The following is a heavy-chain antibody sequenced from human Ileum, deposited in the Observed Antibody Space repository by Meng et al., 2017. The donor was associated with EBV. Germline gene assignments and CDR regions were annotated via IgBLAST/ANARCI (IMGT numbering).Heavy chain of an antibody. J-gene: IGHJ4*02. Sequence: QGQVVAAGGGVVQPGRALSLSGVASGLTFSSYAMHWVRQAPGKGLEWVAVIWYDGSQEYYADSVKGRFTISRDNSKNTLSLQMNSLRAEDTAVYYCARDDYADTKVDFDYWGQGTLVTVSS. CDR3: ARDDYADTKVDFDY. V-gene: IGHV3-33*01. CDR1: GLTFSSYA. D-gene: IGHD4-17*01. CDR2: IWYDGSQE.